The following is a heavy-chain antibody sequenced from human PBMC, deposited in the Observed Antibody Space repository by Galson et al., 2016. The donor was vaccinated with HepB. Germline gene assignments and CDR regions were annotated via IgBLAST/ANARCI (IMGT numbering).Heavy chain of an antibody. Sequence: SVKVSCKASGYTFTSYYIHWVRQAPGQGLEWMGIINASRGNTRYAQKFQARVTMTRDTSTNTIYMELSSLTSEDTAMYYCARGDDLGLHKGDYWGQGTLVTVSS. V-gene: IGHV1-46*01. CDR1: GYTFTSYY. CDR2: INASRGNT. J-gene: IGHJ4*02. CDR3: ARGDDLGLHKGDY. D-gene: IGHD2-21*02.